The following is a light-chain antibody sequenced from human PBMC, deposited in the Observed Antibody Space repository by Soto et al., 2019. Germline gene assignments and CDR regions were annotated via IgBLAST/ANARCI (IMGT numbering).Light chain of an antibody. CDR2: GTS. V-gene: IGKV3-15*01. CDR1: QSVSST. Sequence: TLSQAIGSLPAVKRSTLPCRASQSVSSTLAWYQQKPGQAPRLLIYGTSTRATSIPARFSGSASETEFTLTSSSLQSEDFVVYYCKQYKNWSPITFGQGTRLEIK. J-gene: IGKJ5*01. CDR3: KQYKNWSPIT.